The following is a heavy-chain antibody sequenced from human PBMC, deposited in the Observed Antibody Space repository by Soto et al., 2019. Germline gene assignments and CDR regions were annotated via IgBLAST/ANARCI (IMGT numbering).Heavy chain of an antibody. D-gene: IGHD2-2*01. Sequence: WETLSLTCAVSGGSISSSNWWSWVRQPPGKGLEWIGEIYHSGSTNYNPSLKSRVTISVDKSKNQFSLKLSSVTAADTAVYYCARDTAQLLSRSDAFEIWGQGTMVTVSS. J-gene: IGHJ3*02. CDR3: ARDTAQLLSRSDAFEI. CDR2: IYHSGST. V-gene: IGHV4-4*02. CDR1: GGSISSSNW.